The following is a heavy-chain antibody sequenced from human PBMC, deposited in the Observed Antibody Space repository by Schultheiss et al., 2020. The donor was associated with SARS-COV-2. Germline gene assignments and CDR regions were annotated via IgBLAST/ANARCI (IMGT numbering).Heavy chain of an antibody. Sequence: ASVKVSCKASGYTFTSYDINWVRQAPGQGLEWMGWINPKSGVTNYAQRFQGRITLTRDMSITTAYMELSRLRSDDTAVYYCARVGGCSSTRCHFWFDPWGQGTLVTVSS. D-gene: IGHD2-2*01. CDR2: INPKSGVT. CDR1: GYTFTSYD. V-gene: IGHV1-2*02. CDR3: ARVGGCSSTRCHFWFDP. J-gene: IGHJ5*02.